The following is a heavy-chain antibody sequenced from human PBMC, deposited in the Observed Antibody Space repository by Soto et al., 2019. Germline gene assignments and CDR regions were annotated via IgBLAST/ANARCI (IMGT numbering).Heavy chain of an antibody. D-gene: IGHD2-15*01. J-gene: IGHJ4*02. V-gene: IGHV4-59*01. CDR1: GGSIRSYY. Sequence: QVQLQESGPGLVKPSETLSLTCTVSGGSIRSYYWSWIRQPPGKGLEWIGYIYYSGTTNYNPSLKSRVTISVDTSKNQLSLKLSSVTAADTAVYYCARDRCSGGSCYFGYFDYWGQGTLVTVSS. CDR3: ARDRCSGGSCYFGYFDY. CDR2: IYYSGTT.